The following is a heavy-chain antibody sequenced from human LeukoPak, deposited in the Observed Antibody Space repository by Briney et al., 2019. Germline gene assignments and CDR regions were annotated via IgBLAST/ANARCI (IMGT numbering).Heavy chain of an antibody. D-gene: IGHD2-2*01. CDR3: ARDGMVVVPAATFDY. J-gene: IGHJ4*02. V-gene: IGHV3-48*01. CDR2: ISSSSSTI. Sequence: GGSLRLSCAASGFTFSSYSMNWVRQAPGKGLEWVSYISSSSSTIYYADSVKGRFTISRDNAKNSLYLQMYSLRAEDTAVYYCARDGMVVVPAATFDYWGQGTLVTVSS. CDR1: GFTFSSYS.